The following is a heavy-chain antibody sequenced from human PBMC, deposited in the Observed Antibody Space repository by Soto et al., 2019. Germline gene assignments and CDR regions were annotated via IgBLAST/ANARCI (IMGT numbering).Heavy chain of an antibody. V-gene: IGHV1-3*01. CDR2: INPANGNT. CDR1: GYTFTNYA. CDR3: ARDLTSESYFVY. J-gene: IGHJ4*02. D-gene: IGHD3-10*01. Sequence: ASVKVSCKASGYTFTNYAVHWVRQAPGQRLEWMGWINPANGNTKYSQTFQGRVTISRDTSATTAYMELSSLGSEDTAVYYCARDLTSESYFVYWGQGTQVTVSS.